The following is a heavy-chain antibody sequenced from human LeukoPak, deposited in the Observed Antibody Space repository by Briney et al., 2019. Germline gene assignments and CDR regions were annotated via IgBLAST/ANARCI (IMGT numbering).Heavy chain of an antibody. V-gene: IGHV3-30*18. Sequence: GGSLRLSCAASGFTFSSYGMHWVRQAPGKGLEWVAVISYDGSNKYYADSVKGRFTISRDNSKNTLYLQMNSLRAEDTAVYYCAKPPIDLYDYYGMDVWGQGTTVTVSS. CDR2: ISYDGSNK. CDR3: AKPPIDLYDYYGMDV. J-gene: IGHJ6*02. CDR1: GFTFSSYG.